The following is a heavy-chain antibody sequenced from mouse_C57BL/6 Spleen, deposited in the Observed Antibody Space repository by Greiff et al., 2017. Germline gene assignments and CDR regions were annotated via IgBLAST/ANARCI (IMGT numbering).Heavy chain of an antibody. Sequence: EVQVVESGGDLVKPGGSLKLSCAASGFTFSSYGMSWVRQTPDKRLAWVATISSGGSYTYYPDSVKGRFTISRDNAKNTLYLQMSSLKSEDTAMYYCASLITTVVATNAMDYWGQGTSVTVSS. CDR2: ISSGGSYT. V-gene: IGHV5-6*01. J-gene: IGHJ4*01. CDR3: ASLITTVVATNAMDY. CDR1: GFTFSSYG. D-gene: IGHD1-1*01.